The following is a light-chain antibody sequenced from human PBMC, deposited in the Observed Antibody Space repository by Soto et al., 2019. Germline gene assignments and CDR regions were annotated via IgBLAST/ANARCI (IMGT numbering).Light chain of an antibody. CDR1: QSVSSY. J-gene: IGKJ5*01. V-gene: IGKV3-11*01. Sequence: EIVLTQSACTLSLSPGERATLSWGASQSVSSYLAWYQQKTGQAPRLLIYDASNRATGIPARFSGSGYGTDFNLTISSLEPEDFSVYYCQQRYNWPITFGQGTRLEIK. CDR2: DAS. CDR3: QQRYNWPIT.